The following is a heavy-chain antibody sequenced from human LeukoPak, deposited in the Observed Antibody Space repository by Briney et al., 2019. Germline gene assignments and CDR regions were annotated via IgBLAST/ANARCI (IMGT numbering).Heavy chain of an antibody. CDR3: ARESGYNLHPNYFDY. V-gene: IGHV1-18*01. CDR1: GYTFTSYG. Sequence: ASVKVSCKASGYTFTSYGISWVRQAPGQGLEWMGWISAYNGNTNYAQKFQGRVTMTRDTSISTAYMELSSLRSEDTAVYYCARESGYNLHPNYFDYWGQGTLVTVSS. D-gene: IGHD6-25*01. J-gene: IGHJ4*02. CDR2: ISAYNGNT.